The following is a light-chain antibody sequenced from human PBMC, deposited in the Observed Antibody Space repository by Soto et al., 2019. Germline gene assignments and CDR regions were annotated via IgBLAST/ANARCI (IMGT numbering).Light chain of an antibody. CDR1: QSVSSSY. CDR2: GAS. Sequence: EIVLTQSPGTLSLSPGERATLSCRASQSVSSSYLAWYQQKPGQAPRLLIYGASSRATGIPDRFSGSGSGTDFTRTISRLEPEDFAVYYCQQYGSSPPWVTFGPGTKVDIK. V-gene: IGKV3-20*01. CDR3: QQYGSSPPWVT. J-gene: IGKJ3*01.